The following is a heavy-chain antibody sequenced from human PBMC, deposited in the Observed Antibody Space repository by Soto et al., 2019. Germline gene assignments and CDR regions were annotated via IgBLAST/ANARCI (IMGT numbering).Heavy chain of an antibody. V-gene: IGHV1-18*01. CDR3: VRVDYYDSSGYYYYFDY. J-gene: IGHJ4*02. Sequence: QVQLVQSGAEVKKPGASVKVSCKASGYTFTSYGISWVRQAPGQGLEWMGWISAYNGNPNYAQKLQGRVTMTTDTSTSTAYMDLRSLRSDDTAVYYCVRVDYYDSSGYYYYFDYWGQGTLVTVSS. D-gene: IGHD3-22*01. CDR2: ISAYNGNP. CDR1: GYTFTSYG.